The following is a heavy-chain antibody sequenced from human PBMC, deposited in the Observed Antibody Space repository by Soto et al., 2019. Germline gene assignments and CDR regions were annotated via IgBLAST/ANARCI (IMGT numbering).Heavy chain of an antibody. V-gene: IGHV1-69*12. CDR3: VRVVAIPGYPDN. D-gene: IGHD5-12*01. Sequence: QVQLVQSGAEVRQPASSVKVSCKTSGGTFSSYAISWVRQAPGQGLEWMGGIVPIVDTSTYAQKFQGRVTISADGSPSTVYTERSRLRSDDTDVYYCVRVVAIPGYPDNWGQGTLVTVSS. CDR1: GGTFSSYA. CDR2: IVPIVDTS. J-gene: IGHJ4*02.